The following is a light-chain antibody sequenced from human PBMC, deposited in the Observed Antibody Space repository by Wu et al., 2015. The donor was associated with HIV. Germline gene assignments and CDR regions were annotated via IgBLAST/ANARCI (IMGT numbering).Light chain of an antibody. J-gene: IGKJ2*03. CDR1: QTITTY. CDR3: QQSYSTPHS. CDR2: SAS. V-gene: IGKV1-39*01. Sequence: DIQMTQSPSSLSASVGDSVTITCRASQTITTYLNWYQQKPGKAPKIVIFSASNLQSGVPSRFSGSGSGTHFTLTISSLQPEDSATYYCQQSYSTPHSFGQGTKVEIK.